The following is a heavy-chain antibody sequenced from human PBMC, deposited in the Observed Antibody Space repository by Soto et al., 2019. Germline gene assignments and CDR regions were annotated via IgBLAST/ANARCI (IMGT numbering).Heavy chain of an antibody. Sequence: GASVKVSCKASGGTFSSYAISWVRQAPGQGLEWMGGIIPIFGTANYAQKFQGRVTITADESTSTAYMELSSLRSEDTAVYYCARGYDLSNWFEPWGQGTLVTVSS. CDR3: ARGYDLSNWFEP. V-gene: IGHV1-69*13. CDR2: IIPIFGTA. CDR1: GGTFSSYA. J-gene: IGHJ5*02. D-gene: IGHD3-3*01.